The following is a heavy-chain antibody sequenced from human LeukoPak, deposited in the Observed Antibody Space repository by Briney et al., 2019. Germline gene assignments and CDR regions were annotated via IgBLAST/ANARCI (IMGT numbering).Heavy chain of an antibody. D-gene: IGHD6-19*01. Sequence: GGSLRLSCAASGFTFSSYGMHWVRQAPGKGLEWVSFIQYDGSNKYYADSVKGRFTISRDNSKNTLYLQMNSLRAEDTAVYYCAKLLTPYSSGWYLGSALDYWGQGTLVTVSS. CDR1: GFTFSSYG. CDR2: IQYDGSNK. CDR3: AKLLTPYSSGWYLGSALDY. V-gene: IGHV3-30*02. J-gene: IGHJ4*02.